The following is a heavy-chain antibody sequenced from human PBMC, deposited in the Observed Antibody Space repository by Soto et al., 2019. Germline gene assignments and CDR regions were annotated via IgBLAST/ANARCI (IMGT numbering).Heavy chain of an antibody. CDR3: ARATHCTNGVCSGNVDWFDP. CDR2: IIPIFGTA. D-gene: IGHD2-8*01. J-gene: IGHJ5*02. Sequence: QVQLVQSGAEVKKPGSSVKVSCKASGGTFSSYAISWVRQAPGQGLEWMGGIIPIFGTANYAQKFQGRVTITADESTSTAYMELSSLRSEDTAVYYCARATHCTNGVCSGNVDWFDPWGQGTLVTVSS. CDR1: GGTFSSYA. V-gene: IGHV1-69*12.